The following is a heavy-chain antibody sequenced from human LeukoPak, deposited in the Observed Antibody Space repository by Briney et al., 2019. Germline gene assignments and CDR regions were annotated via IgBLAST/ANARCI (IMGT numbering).Heavy chain of an antibody. CDR2: IDYSGST. V-gene: IGHV4-59*08. CDR3: ARLQSIFDY. J-gene: IGHJ4*02. Sequence: SETLSLTCTVSGGSISSYYWTWIRQPPGKGLEWIGHIDYSGSTYYNPSLQSRLTISVDRSKNQFSLNLSSVTAADSAVYYCARLQSIFDYWGQGTLVTVSS. D-gene: IGHD2/OR15-2a*01. CDR1: GGSISSYY.